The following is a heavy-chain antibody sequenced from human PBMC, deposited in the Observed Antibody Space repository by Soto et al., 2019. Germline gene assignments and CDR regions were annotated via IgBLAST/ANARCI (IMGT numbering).Heavy chain of an antibody. CDR3: VRASGYFLSAD. CDR1: GFTFSNFG. Sequence: QVQLVESGGGVVQPGRSLRLSCAASGFTFSNFGMHWVRQAPGKGLEWVAVIWYDGSNKYYADSVKGRFTISKDNSNNTLSLQMNSLRAEDTAVYFCVRASGYFLSADWGQGTMVTVSS. D-gene: IGHD6-13*01. CDR2: IWYDGSNK. J-gene: IGHJ3*01. V-gene: IGHV3-33*01.